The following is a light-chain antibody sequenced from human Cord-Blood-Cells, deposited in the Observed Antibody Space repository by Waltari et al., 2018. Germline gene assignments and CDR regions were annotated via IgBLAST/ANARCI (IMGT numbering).Light chain of an antibody. J-gene: IGLJ2*01. CDR3: CSYAGSVV. Sequence: QSALTQPASVSGSPGQSITISCPGPRSDVWSYNLVSWYQQHPGKAPKLMIYEGSKRPSGVSNRFSGSKSGNTASLTISGLQAEDEADYYCCSYAGSVVFGGGTKLTVL. CDR2: EGS. V-gene: IGLV2-23*01. CDR1: RSDVWSYNL.